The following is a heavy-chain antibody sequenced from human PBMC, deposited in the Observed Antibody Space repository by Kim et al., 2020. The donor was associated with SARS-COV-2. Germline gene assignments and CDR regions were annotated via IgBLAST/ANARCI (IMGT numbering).Heavy chain of an antibody. V-gene: IGHV3-48*02. CDR3: AREPGGYSGYDSHY. Sequence: GGSLRLSCAASGFTFSSYSMNWVRQAPGKGLEWVSYISSSSSTIYYADSVKGRFTISRDNAKNSLYLQMNSLRDEDTAVYYCAREPGGYSGYDSHYWGQGTLVTVSS. CDR1: GFTFSSYS. D-gene: IGHD5-12*01. J-gene: IGHJ4*02. CDR2: ISSSSSTI.